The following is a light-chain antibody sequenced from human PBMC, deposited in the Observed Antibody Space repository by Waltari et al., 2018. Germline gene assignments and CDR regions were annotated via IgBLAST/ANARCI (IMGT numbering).Light chain of an antibody. CDR2: GAS. V-gene: IGKV3-20*01. J-gene: IGKJ4*01. CDR3: HLYGSART. CDR1: QSVSNNY. Sequence: NVLTQSPGTLSSSPGERATQTCRASQSVSNNYLAWYQHQPGQAPRLLIYGASSRATGIPDRVSGSGSGTDFTLTISRLEPEDSAVYFCHLYGSARTFGGGTKVEIK.